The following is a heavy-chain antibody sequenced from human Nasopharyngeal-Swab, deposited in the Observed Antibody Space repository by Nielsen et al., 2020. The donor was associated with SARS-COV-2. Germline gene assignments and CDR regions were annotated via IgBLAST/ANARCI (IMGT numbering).Heavy chain of an antibody. V-gene: IGHV2-5*02. CDR3: ARVDVSGFYYYGLDV. Sequence: WIRQPPGKALEWLAVIFWDDDKWYSPSLEGRLTLTKDTTKNQVVLRMTNVDPVDTGTYYCARVDVSGFYYYGLDVWGQGTTVTVSS. D-gene: IGHD5-12*01. CDR2: IFWDDDK. J-gene: IGHJ6*02.